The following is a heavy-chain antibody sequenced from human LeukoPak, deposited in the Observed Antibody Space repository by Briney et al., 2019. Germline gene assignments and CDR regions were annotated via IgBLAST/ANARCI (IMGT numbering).Heavy chain of an antibody. CDR1: GFTFSSYS. CDR2: ISSSSSTI. Sequence: GGSLRLSCAASGFTFSSYSMNWVRQAPGKGLEWVSYISSSSSTIYYADSVKGRFTISRDNAKNSLYLQMYSLRAEDTAVYYCARDLSHDSSGYLFDYWGQGTLVTVSS. CDR3: ARDLSHDSSGYLFDY. V-gene: IGHV3-48*01. J-gene: IGHJ4*02. D-gene: IGHD3-22*01.